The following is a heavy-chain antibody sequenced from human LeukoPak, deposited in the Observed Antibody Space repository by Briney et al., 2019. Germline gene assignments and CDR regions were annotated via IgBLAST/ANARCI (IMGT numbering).Heavy chain of an antibody. CDR2: ISGSGGST. J-gene: IGHJ4*02. Sequence: PGGSLRLSCAASGFTFSSYAMSWVRQAPGKGLEWVSAISGSGGSTYYADSVKGRFTISRDNSKNSLYLQMNSLRAEDTAVYYCARDSLYSSSSFDYWGQGTLVTVSS. V-gene: IGHV3-23*01. CDR1: GFTFSSYA. CDR3: ARDSLYSSSSFDY. D-gene: IGHD6-13*01.